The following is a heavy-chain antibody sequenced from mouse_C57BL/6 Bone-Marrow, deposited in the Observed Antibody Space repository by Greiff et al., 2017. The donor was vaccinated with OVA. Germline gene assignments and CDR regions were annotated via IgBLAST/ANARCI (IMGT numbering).Heavy chain of an antibody. V-gene: IGHV1-76*01. CDR1: GYTFPDYY. J-gene: IGHJ2*01. CDR3: ARGSYNYFDY. D-gene: IGHD1-1*02. Sequence: VQLQQSGAELVRPGASVKLSCKASGYTFPDYYINWVKQRPGQGLEWIASIYPGSGNTYYNEKFKGKATLTAEKSSSTAYMQLSSLTSEDSAVYFCARGSYNYFDYWGQGTTLTVSS. CDR2: IYPGSGNT.